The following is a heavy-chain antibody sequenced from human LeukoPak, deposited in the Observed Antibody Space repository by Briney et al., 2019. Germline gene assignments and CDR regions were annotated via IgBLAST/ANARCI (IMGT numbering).Heavy chain of an antibody. CDR1: EFTFSSYS. V-gene: IGHV3-48*02. CDR2: ITGSGSGI. CDR3: ASPHSGYG. Sequence: PGGSLRLSCAASEFTFSSYSMNWVRQAPGKGRQWVSYITGSGSGIHYADSVKGRFTISRDNAKNTLYLQMNSLRDEDTAVYYCASPHSGYGWGQGTLVTVSS. J-gene: IGHJ4*02. D-gene: IGHD5-12*01.